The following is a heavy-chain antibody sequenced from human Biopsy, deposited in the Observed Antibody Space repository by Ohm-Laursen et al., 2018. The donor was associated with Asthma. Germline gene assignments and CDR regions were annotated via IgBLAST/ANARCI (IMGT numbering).Heavy chain of an antibody. Sequence: ASVKVSCQASGYTFSNYGIAWVRQAPGQGLEWMGWSSAYNGHTKYAQKFHDRVTMTTDKSTNTAHMELRSLTSDDTAVYYCARPDPGRPIVYYYYGMDVWGQGTTVTVYS. CDR3: ARPDPGRPIVYYYYGMDV. V-gene: IGHV1-18*04. CDR1: GYTFSNYG. CDR2: SSAYNGHT. D-gene: IGHD1-26*01. J-gene: IGHJ6*02.